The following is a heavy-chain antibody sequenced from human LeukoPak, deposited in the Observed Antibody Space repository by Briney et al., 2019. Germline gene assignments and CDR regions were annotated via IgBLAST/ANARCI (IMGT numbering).Heavy chain of an antibody. CDR1: GFTFSSYS. V-gene: IGHV3-48*04. CDR2: ISSTTSTI. Sequence: GGSLRLSCAASGFTFSSYSMNWVRQAPGKGLEWVSYISSTTSTIYYADSVKGRFTISRDNAKNSLYLQMNSLRAEDTAVYYCARDVTYYGGDRFDPWGQGTLVTVSS. J-gene: IGHJ5*02. CDR3: ARDVTYYGGDRFDP. D-gene: IGHD4-23*01.